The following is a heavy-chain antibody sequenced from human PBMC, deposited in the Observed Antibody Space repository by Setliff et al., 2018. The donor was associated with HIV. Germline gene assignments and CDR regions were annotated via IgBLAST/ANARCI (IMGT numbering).Heavy chain of an antibody. V-gene: IGHV4-59*01. D-gene: IGHD6-19*01. CDR2: IYVYNSERT. CDR1: GGSISSYY. J-gene: IGHJ4*02. Sequence: SETLSLTCTFSGGSISSYYWSWIRQPPGKGLEWIGYIYVYNSERTNYNPSLTSRVTISVDTSRNQFSLKLTSVTAADTAIYYCARAVNFDYWGQGTQVTVSS. CDR3: ARAVNFDY.